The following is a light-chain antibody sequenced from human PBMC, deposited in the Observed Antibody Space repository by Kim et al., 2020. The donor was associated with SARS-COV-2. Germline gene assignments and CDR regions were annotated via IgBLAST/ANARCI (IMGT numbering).Light chain of an antibody. V-gene: IGLV3-9*02. CDR2: GDF. Sequence: SYELTQPLSVSVALGQAAQITCEGDNIGDEIVHWYQQKPGQAPARIIYGDFKRPSKIPERFSGSHSGNTATLTISGVQAGDEADFFCQVWDSTLYVFGPG. CDR1: NIGDEI. J-gene: IGLJ1*01. CDR3: QVWDSTLYV.